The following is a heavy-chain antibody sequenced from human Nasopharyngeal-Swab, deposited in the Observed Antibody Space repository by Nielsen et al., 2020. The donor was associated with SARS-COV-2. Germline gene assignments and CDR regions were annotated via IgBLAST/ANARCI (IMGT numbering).Heavy chain of an antibody. CDR2: IYHSGST. CDR3: ARGRGYCSSTSCSYYFDY. V-gene: IGHV4-4*02. J-gene: IGHJ4*02. Sequence: GSLRLSCAASGGSISSSNWWSWVRQPPGKGLEWIGEIYHSGSTNYNPSLKSRVTISVDKSKNQFSLKLSSVTAADTAVYYCARGRGYCSSTSCSYYFDYWGQGTLVTVSS. CDR1: GGSISSSNW. D-gene: IGHD2-2*01.